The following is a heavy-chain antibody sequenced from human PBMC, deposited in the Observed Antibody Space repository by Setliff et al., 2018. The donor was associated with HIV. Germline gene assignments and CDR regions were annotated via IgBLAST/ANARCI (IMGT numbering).Heavy chain of an antibody. D-gene: IGHD3-10*01. CDR1: GGSISSHY. V-gene: IGHV4-59*11. J-gene: IGHJ4*02. CDR3: ARFALGSRMDYFDY. Sequence: NPSETLSLTCTVSGGSISSHYWSWIRQPPGKGLEWIAYIYNTGSSNYNPSLKGRVTISIDTSKNQFSLKLNSVTAADTAVYYCARFALGSRMDYFDYWGQGTLVTVSS. CDR2: IYNTGSS.